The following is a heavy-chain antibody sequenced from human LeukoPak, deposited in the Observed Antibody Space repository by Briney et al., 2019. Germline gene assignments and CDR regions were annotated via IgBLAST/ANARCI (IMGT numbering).Heavy chain of an antibody. CDR2: ISYDGSNK. V-gene: IGHV3-30-3*01. CDR3: AREGWDSSGLPAS. Sequence: GGSLRLSCAASGFTFSSYAMHWVRQAPGKGLEWVAVISYDGSNKYYADSVKGRFTISRDNSKNTLYLQMNSLGAEDTAVYYCAREGWDSSGLPASWGQGTLVTVSS. CDR1: GFTFSSYA. D-gene: IGHD3-22*01. J-gene: IGHJ4*02.